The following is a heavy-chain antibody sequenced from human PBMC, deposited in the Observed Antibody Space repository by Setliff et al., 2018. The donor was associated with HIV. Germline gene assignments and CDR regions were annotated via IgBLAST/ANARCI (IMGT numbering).Heavy chain of an antibody. CDR3: ARPLYGGNSDIGGY. CDR2: IKQDGSDK. Sequence: GESLKISCGASGFTFGNYWMNWVRRPPGKGLEWVANIKQDGSDKYYVDSVKGRFTISRDNAKNSLFLQMNNLRVEDTAIYYCARPLYGGNSDIGGYWVQGTLVTVSS. CDR1: GFTFGNYW. D-gene: IGHD4-17*01. J-gene: IGHJ4*02. V-gene: IGHV3-7*01.